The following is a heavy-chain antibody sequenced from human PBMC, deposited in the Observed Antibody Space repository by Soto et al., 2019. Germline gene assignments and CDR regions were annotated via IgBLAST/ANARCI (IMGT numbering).Heavy chain of an antibody. J-gene: IGHJ5*02. CDR2: ISGSGGST. CDR1: GFTFSSYA. V-gene: IGHV3-23*01. CDR3: AKVRRYSSGWSDSWFDP. D-gene: IGHD6-19*01. Sequence: GGSLRLSCAASGFTFSSYAMGWVRQAPGKGLEWVSAISGSGGSTYYADSVKGRFTISRDNSKNTLYLQMNSLRAEDTAVYYCAKVRRYSSGWSDSWFDPWGQGTLVTVSS.